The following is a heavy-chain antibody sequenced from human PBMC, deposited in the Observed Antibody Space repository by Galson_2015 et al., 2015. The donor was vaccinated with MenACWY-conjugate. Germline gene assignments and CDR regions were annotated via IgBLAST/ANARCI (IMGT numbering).Heavy chain of an antibody. CDR1: GFAFDDYA. V-gene: IGHV3-23*01. D-gene: IGHD2/OR15-2a*01. J-gene: IGHJ6*04. CDR2: VGRGGGRT. CDR3: AKVIYGARYYFEH. Sequence: SLRLSCAASGFAFDDYAMSWVRQAPGKGLQWVAGVGRGGGRTYYTDPVRGRFTISRDNSKNTLDLQMDSLRVEDTAVYYCAKVIYGARYYFEHWGKGTTVTLSS.